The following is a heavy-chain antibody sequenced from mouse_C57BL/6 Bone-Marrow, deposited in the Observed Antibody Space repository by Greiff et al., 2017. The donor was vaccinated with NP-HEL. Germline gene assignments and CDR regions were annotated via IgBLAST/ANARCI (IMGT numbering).Heavy chain of an antibody. CDR2: INYDGSST. CDR3: ARDGSYYFDY. Sequence: EVQRVESEGGLVQPGSSMKLSCTASGFTFSDYYMAWVRQVPEKGLEWVANINYDGSSTYYLDSLKSRFINSRDNAKNILYLQMSSLKSEDTATYYCARDGSYYFDYWGQGTTLTVSS. J-gene: IGHJ2*01. V-gene: IGHV5-16*01. CDR1: GFTFSDYY.